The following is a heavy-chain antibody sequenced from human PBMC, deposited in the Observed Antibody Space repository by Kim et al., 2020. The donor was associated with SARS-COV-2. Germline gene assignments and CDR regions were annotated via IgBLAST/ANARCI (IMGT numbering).Heavy chain of an antibody. Sequence: GGSLRLSCEDSGFIFSDFGMHWVRQAPGKGLEWLAFISYDGIKTHYTDSVKDRFSLSLPLSPHPLSLPIPPLPLSPPSVSSCSPDSEGSGSQLDDWGQGT. D-gene: IGHD3-10*01. CDR1: GFIFSDFG. CDR3: SPDSEGSGSQLDD. CDR2: ISYDGIKT. J-gene: IGHJ1*01. V-gene: IGHV3-30-3*01.